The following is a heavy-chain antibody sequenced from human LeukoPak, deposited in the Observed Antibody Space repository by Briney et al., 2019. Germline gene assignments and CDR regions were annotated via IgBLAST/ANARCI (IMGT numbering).Heavy chain of an antibody. CDR2: IWYDGGNK. J-gene: IGHJ4*02. CDR1: GFTFSSYG. V-gene: IGHV3-30*02. CDR3: AKDRYSYAFEYSDS. Sequence: PGGSLRLSCAASGFTFSSYGMHWVRQAPGKGLEWVAVIWYDGGNKYYADSVKGRFTISRDNSKNTLSLQVSSLRTEDTAVYYCAKDRYSYAFEYSDSWGQGTLVTVSS. D-gene: IGHD5-18*01.